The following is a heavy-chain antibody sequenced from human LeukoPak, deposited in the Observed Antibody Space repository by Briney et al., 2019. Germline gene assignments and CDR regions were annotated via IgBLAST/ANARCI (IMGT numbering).Heavy chain of an antibody. CDR2: IYYSGST. V-gene: IGHV4-31*03. D-gene: IGHD3-9*01. Sequence: PSQTLSLTCTVSGGSISSGGYYWSWIRQHPGKGLEWIGYIYYSGSTYYNPSLKSRVTISVDTSKNQFSLKLSSVTAADTAVYYCARSITIPPGHFDYWGQGTLVTVSS. CDR3: ARSITIPPGHFDY. J-gene: IGHJ4*02. CDR1: GGSISSGGYY.